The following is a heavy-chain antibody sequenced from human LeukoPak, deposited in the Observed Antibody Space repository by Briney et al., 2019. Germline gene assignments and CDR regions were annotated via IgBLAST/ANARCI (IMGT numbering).Heavy chain of an antibody. CDR2: MNPNSGNT. CDR1: GYTFTSYD. Sequence: ASVKVSCKASGYTFTSYDINWVRQATGQGLEWMGWMNPNSGNTGYAQKFQGRVTMTRNTSISTAYMGLSSLRSEDTAVYYCARPYCSSTSCYAGHYYYYMDVWGKGTTVTISS. CDR3: ARPYCSSTSCYAGHYYYYMDV. V-gene: IGHV1-8*01. D-gene: IGHD2-2*01. J-gene: IGHJ6*03.